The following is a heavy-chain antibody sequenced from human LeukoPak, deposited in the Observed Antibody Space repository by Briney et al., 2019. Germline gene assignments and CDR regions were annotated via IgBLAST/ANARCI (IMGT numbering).Heavy chain of an antibody. D-gene: IGHD3-22*01. CDR2: VSYDGSNE. V-gene: IGHV3-30-3*01. CDR1: GFTLSNYA. J-gene: IGHJ6*02. Sequence: GGSLRLSCTTSGFTLSNYAIHWVRQAPGKGLEWVALVSYDGSNEYYADSVKGRFTISRDNSNTKDTLYLQMNSLTADDTAVYYCARDLPLYYDSSGYSYAPHYGMDVWGQGTTVTVSS. CDR3: ARDLPLYYDSSGYSYAPHYGMDV.